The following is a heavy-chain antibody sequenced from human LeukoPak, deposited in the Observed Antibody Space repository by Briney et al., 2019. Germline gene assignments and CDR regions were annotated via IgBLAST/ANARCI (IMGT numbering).Heavy chain of an antibody. Sequence: SETPSLTCTVSGGSISSSSYYWGWIRQPPGKGLEWIGSIYYSGSTYYNPSLKSRVTISVDTSKNQFSLKLSSVTAADTAVYYCARDGGRCSGGSCYYFDYWGQGTLVTVSS. CDR1: GGSISSSSYY. J-gene: IGHJ4*02. CDR3: ARDGGRCSGGSCYYFDY. D-gene: IGHD2-15*01. V-gene: IGHV4-39*07. CDR2: IYYSGST.